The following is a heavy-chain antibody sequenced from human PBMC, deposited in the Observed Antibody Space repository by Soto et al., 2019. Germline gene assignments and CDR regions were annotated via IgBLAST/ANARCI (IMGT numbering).Heavy chain of an antibody. V-gene: IGHV1-2*02. J-gene: IGHJ3*01. D-gene: IGHD3-3*01. Sequence: GASVKVCCKASGYTITGYYMHCVRQAPGQRPEWMGWITAYSGCTNYAQKMQSRITMTSATSTNTAYMELSSLRSDYTALYYCARDWRDADNPCESSDALDVWGQASMGTVSS. CDR3: ARDWRDADNPCESSDALDV. CDR1: GYTITGYY. CDR2: ITAYSGCT.